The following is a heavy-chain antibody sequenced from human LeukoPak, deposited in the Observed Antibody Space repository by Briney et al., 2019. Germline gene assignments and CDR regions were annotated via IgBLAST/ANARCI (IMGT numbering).Heavy chain of an antibody. CDR3: ARGDSSWVYYFDY. CDR1: GGSISSSSYY. Sequence: SETLSLTCTVSGGSISSSSYYWGWIRQPPRKGLEWIGSIYYSGSTYYNPSLKSRVTISVDTSKNQFSLKLSSVTAADTAVYYRARGDSSWVYYFDYWGQGTLVTVSS. CDR2: IYYSGST. V-gene: IGHV4-39*07. D-gene: IGHD6-13*01. J-gene: IGHJ4*02.